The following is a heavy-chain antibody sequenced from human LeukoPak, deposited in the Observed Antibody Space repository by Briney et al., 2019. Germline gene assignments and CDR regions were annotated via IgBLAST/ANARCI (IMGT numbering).Heavy chain of an antibody. CDR3: ASLTSRSGWYYFDY. V-gene: IGHV1-2*02. CDR1: GYTFTGYY. CDR2: INPNSGGT. J-gene: IGHJ4*02. D-gene: IGHD6-19*01. Sequence: GASVKVSCKASGYTFTGYYMHWVRPAPGQGLEWMGWINPNSGGTNYAQKFQGRVTMTRDTSISTAYMELSRLRSDDTAVYYCASLTSRSGWYYFDYWGQGTLVTVSS.